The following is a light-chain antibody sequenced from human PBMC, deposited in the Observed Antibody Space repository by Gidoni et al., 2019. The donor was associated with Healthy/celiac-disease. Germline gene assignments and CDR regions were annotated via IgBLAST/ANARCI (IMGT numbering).Light chain of an antibody. CDR3: CSYAGSSTF. CDR2: EGS. Sequence: QSALTQPASVSGSPGQSITISCTGTSSDVRSYNLVPWYQQHPGKAPKLTIYEGSKRPSGVSNRFSGSKSGNTASLTISGLQAEDEADYYCCSYAGSSTFFGTGTKVTVL. V-gene: IGLV2-23*03. J-gene: IGLJ1*01. CDR1: SSDVRSYNL.